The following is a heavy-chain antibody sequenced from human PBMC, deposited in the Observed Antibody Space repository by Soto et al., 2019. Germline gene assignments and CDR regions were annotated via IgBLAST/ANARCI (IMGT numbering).Heavy chain of an antibody. CDR2: ISYDGSNK. J-gene: IGHJ6*04. D-gene: IGHD3-3*01. Sequence: GGSLRLSCAASGFTFSSYGMHWVRQAPGKGLEWVAVISYDGSNKYYADSVKGRFTISRDNSKNTLYLQMNSLRAEDTAVYYWAKVFGPCGMDVWAKGTTVTVSS. V-gene: IGHV3-30*18. CDR3: AKVFGPCGMDV. CDR1: GFTFSSYG.